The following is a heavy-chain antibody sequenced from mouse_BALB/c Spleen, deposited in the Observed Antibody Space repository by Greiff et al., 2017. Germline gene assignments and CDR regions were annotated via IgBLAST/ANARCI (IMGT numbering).Heavy chain of an antibody. J-gene: IGHJ2*01. Sequence: VQLQQSGTVLARPGASVKMSCKASGYTFTSYWMHWVKQRPGQGLEWIGAIYPGNSDTSYNQKFKGKAKLTAVTSSSTAYMQLSSLTSEDSAVYFCARTGTRYFDYWGQGTTLTVSS. V-gene: IGHV1-5*01. CDR3: ARTGTRYFDY. CDR2: IYPGNSDT. D-gene: IGHD4-1*01. CDR1: GYTFTSYW.